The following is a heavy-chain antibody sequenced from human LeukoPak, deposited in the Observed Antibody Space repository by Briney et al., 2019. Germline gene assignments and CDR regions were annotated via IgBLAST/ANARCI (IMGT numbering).Heavy chain of an antibody. Sequence: PSETLSLTCTVSGGSISSYYWSWIRQPPGKGLEWIGYIYYSGSTNYNPSLKSRVTISVDTSKNQFSLKLSSVTAADTAVHYCARYSSSPEGNWFDPWGQGTLVTVSS. V-gene: IGHV4-59*08. J-gene: IGHJ5*02. CDR2: IYYSGST. CDR3: ARYSSSPEGNWFDP. CDR1: GGSISSYY. D-gene: IGHD6-13*01.